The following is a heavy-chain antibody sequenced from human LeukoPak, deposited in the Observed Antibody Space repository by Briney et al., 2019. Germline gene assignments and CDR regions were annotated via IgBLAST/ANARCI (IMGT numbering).Heavy chain of an antibody. CDR1: GGSFSGYY. V-gene: IGHV4-34*01. CDR2: IYHSGST. J-gene: IGHJ4*02. D-gene: IGHD6-6*01. CDR3: ARPRSGSSSSDFDY. Sequence: TSETLSLTCAVYGGSFSGYYWSWIRQPPGKGLEWIGEIYHSGSTNYNPSLKSRVTISVDKSKNQFSLKLSSVTAADTAVYYCARPRSGSSSSDFDYWGQGTLVTVSS.